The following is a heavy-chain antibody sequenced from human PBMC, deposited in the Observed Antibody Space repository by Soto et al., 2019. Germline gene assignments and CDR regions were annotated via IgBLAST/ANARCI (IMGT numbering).Heavy chain of an antibody. J-gene: IGHJ4*02. CDR2: ISYDGSNK. CDR3: ATDSSHFEY. CDR1: GFSFSSYA. V-gene: IGHV3-30-3*01. Sequence: GRSLRLSCAASGFSFSSYAMHWVRQAPGKGLEWVAVISYDGSNKYYADSVKGRFTISRAKSKNSLYLQMNSLTAPHTAVYCCATDSSHFEYWPQGTLVTVSS.